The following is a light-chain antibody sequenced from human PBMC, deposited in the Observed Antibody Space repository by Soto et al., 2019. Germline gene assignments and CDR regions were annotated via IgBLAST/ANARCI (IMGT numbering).Light chain of an antibody. CDR3: LQDINYPWT. CDR1: QGIGNV. V-gene: IGKV1-6*01. CDR2: GAS. Sequence: AIHMTRSPSSLSASVQDRVTVSFLAGQGIGNVLGWYQQKPGKHPKVLIYGASNLQSGVPPRFSGSGSGTDFTLAISSLQPEDSATYYCLQDINYPWTFGQGTKVDIK. J-gene: IGKJ1*01.